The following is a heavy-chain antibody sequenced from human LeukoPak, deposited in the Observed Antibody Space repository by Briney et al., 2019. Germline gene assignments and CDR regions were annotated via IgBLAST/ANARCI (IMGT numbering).Heavy chain of an antibody. Sequence: SETLSLTCTASGGYISSYYWSWIRQPPGKGLEWIGYIYYSGSTNYNPSLRSRVTMSVDPSKNQFSLKLSSVTAADTAVYYCARTYGDYVWNYYYMNVWGKGTTVTVSS. CDR3: ARTYGDYVWNYYYMNV. CDR1: GGYISSYY. CDR2: IYYSGST. D-gene: IGHD4-17*01. J-gene: IGHJ6*03. V-gene: IGHV4-59*12.